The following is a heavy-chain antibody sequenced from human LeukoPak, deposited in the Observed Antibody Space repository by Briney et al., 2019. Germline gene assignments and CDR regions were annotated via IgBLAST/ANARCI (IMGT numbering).Heavy chain of an antibody. D-gene: IGHD6-6*01. V-gene: IGHV5-51*01. CDR3: AGHYSRSSPFDY. J-gene: IGHJ4*02. CDR2: VYPGDSDT. Sequence: RGESLKISCKGSGYSFSNYWIAWMRQVPGKGLEWMGIVYPGDSDTRYRPSFQGQVTLSADKSISTAYLQWSSLKASDTAIYYCAGHYSRSSPFDYWGQGTLVGVSS. CDR1: GYSFSNYW.